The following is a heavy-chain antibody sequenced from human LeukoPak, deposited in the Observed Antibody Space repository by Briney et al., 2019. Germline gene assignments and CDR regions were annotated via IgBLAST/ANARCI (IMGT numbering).Heavy chain of an antibody. J-gene: IGHJ4*02. CDR3: ARRVDDSSGYFPFTFDY. D-gene: IGHD3-22*01. CDR1: GGSISSSSYY. CDR2: IYYSGST. Sequence: PSETLSLTCTVSGGSISSSSYYWGWIRQPPGKGLEWIGSIYYSGSTYYNPSLKRRVTISVDTSKNHFSLKLSSVTAADTAVYYCARRVDDSSGYFPFTFDYWGQGTLVTVSS. V-gene: IGHV4-39*07.